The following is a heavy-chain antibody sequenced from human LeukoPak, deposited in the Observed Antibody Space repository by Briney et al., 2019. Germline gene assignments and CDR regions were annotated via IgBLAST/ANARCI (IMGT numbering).Heavy chain of an antibody. CDR1: GFTFSSYS. D-gene: IGHD2-2*01. Sequence: GGSLRLSCAASGFTFSSYSMNWVRQAPGKGLEWVSSISSSSSYIYYADSVKGRFTISRDNAKNSLYLQMNSLRAEDTAVYYCARDPSNPTSYYYYMDVWGKGTTVTVSS. CDR3: ARDPSNPTSYYYYMDV. CDR2: ISSSSSYI. J-gene: IGHJ6*03. V-gene: IGHV3-21*01.